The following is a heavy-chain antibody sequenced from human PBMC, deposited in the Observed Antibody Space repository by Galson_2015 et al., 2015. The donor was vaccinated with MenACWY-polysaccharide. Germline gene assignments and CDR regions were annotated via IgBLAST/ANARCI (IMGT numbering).Heavy chain of an antibody. CDR2: INTYSSAI. CDR1: GFTFSSYT. D-gene: IGHD6-13*01. Sequence: SLRLSCAASGFTFSSYTMNWVRQAPGKGLEWVSSINTYSSAIYYADSVKGRFTISRDNAENSLYLQMDSLRDGDTAVYYCASKGSRIVFHAFDTWGQGTMVTVSS. CDR3: ASKGSRIVFHAFDT. J-gene: IGHJ3*02. V-gene: IGHV3-48*02.